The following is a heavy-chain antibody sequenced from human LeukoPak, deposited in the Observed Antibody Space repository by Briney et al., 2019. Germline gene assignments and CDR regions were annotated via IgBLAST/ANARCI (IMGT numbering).Heavy chain of an antibody. Sequence: SETLSLTCTVSGGSISDYYWSWIRQPPGKGLEWIGYIYYSGSTNYSPSLKSRVNISVDTSKNQFSLKLSSVTAADTAVYYCASGGYCSSTSCYPNWFDPWGQGTLVTVSS. D-gene: IGHD2-2*01. V-gene: IGHV4-59*01. CDR2: IYYSGST. CDR1: GGSISDYY. CDR3: ASGGYCSSTSCYPNWFDP. J-gene: IGHJ5*02.